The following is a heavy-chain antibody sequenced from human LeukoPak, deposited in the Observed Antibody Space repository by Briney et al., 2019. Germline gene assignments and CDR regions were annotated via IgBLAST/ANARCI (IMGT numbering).Heavy chain of an antibody. V-gene: IGHV4-59*02. CDR2: IYYTGST. D-gene: IGHD6-13*01. CDR1: GGSVSSWY. CDR3: TRDRPGGSSLDY. Sequence: SETLSLTCTVSGGSVSSWYWSWIRQPPGKGLEWIGYIYYTGSTNYNPSLKSRVTISVDTSKNQFSLKLSSVTAAGTAVYYCTRDRPGGSSLDYWGQGTLVTVSS. J-gene: IGHJ4*02.